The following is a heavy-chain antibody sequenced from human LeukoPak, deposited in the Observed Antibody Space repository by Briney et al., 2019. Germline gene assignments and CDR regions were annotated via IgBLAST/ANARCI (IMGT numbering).Heavy chain of an antibody. CDR3: ARDQGGYDSSGYYYEPYYFDY. V-gene: IGHV3-21*01. J-gene: IGHJ4*02. CDR1: GFTFSIYS. Sequence: PGGSLRLSCAASGFTFSIYSMNWVRQAPGKGLEWVSSISSSSSYIYYADSVKGRFTTSRDNAKNSLYLKMNSLRAEDTAVYYCARDQGGYDSSGYYYEPYYFDYWGQGTLVTVSS. CDR2: ISSSSSYI. D-gene: IGHD3-22*01.